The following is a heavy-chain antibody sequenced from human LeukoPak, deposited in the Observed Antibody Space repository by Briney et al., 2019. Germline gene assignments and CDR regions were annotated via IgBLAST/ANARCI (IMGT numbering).Heavy chain of an antibody. J-gene: IGHJ4*02. CDR3: TTDMAGLYDFWSGYGTDY. V-gene: IGHV3-15*01. CDR2: IKSKTDGGTT. CDR1: GFTFSNAW. Sequence: GGSLRLSCAASGFTFSNAWMSWVRQAPGKGLEWVGRIKSKTDGGTTDYAAPVKGGFTISRDDSKNTLYLQMNSLKTEDTAVYYCTTDMAGLYDFWSGYGTDYWGQGTLVTVSS. D-gene: IGHD3-3*01.